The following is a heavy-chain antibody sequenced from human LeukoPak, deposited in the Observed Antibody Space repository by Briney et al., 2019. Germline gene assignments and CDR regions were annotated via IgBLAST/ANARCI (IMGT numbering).Heavy chain of an antibody. Sequence: PSETLSLTCDVYGGSFSGYYWSWLRRPPGKGLEGIGEINHSGSTNYNPSLKSRVTISVDTSKNQFSLKLSSVTAADTAVYYCARGRPYRRIQLWLTGPFDYWGQGTLVTVSS. V-gene: IGHV4-34*01. CDR1: GGSFSGYY. D-gene: IGHD5-18*01. CDR2: INHSGST. CDR3: ARGRPYRRIQLWLTGPFDY. J-gene: IGHJ4*02.